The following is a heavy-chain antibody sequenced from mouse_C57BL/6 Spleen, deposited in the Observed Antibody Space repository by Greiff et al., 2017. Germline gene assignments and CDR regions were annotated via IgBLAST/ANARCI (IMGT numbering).Heavy chain of an antibody. J-gene: IGHJ4*01. Sequence: EVKLVESGGGLVQPGGSLSLSCAASGFTFTDYYMSWVRQPPGKALEWLGFIRNKANGYTTEYSASVKGRFTISRDNSQSILYLQMNALRAEDSATYYCARYITSYGGAMDYWGQGTSVTVSS. CDR1: GFTFTDYY. CDR3: ARYITSYGGAMDY. D-gene: IGHD1-1*01. CDR2: IRNKANGYTT. V-gene: IGHV7-3*01.